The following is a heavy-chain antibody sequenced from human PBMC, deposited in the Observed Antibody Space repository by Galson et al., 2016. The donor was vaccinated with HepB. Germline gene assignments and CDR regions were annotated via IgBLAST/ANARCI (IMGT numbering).Heavy chain of an antibody. D-gene: IGHD2-2*01. CDR2: IDPSDSYT. J-gene: IGHJ4*02. Sequence: QSGAEVTKPGESLRISCKGSGYSFTNYWITWVRQMPGKGLEWMGTIDPSDSYTNYSPSFQGHVTISADKSINTAYLQWISLKASDTAMYYCAAAPLIVVPAAMSGTNLFDYWGEGTLVTVSS. V-gene: IGHV5-10-1*01. CDR1: GYSFTNYW. CDR3: AAAPLIVVPAAMSGTNLFDY.